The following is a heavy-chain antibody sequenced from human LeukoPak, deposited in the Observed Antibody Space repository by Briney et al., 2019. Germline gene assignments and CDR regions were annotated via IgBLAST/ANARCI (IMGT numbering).Heavy chain of an antibody. J-gene: IGHJ4*02. CDR2: IFYSGST. D-gene: IGHD5-18*01. V-gene: IGHV4-61*01. CDR1: GGSVSSGSYY. Sequence: SETLSLTCTVSGGSVSSGSYYWSWIRQPPGKGLVWIGYIFYSGSTNYNPSLKSRVTISVDTSKDQFSLRLSSVTAADTAVYYCARGYSSYGYYFDYWGQGTLLTVSS. CDR3: ARGYSSYGYYFDY.